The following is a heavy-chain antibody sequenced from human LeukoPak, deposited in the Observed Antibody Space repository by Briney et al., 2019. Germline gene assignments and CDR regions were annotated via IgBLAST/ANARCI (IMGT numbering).Heavy chain of an antibody. CDR2: IVYTSTDT. D-gene: IGHD1-14*01. V-gene: IGHV3-21*01. J-gene: IGHJ4*02. Sequence: PGGSLRLSCAASGFTFSTSTMNWVRQAPGKGLEWVSSIVYTSTDTYYVASVKGRFTISRDNAEKSLYLQLNSLRAEDSAVYYCVRGDNRDYWGQGTLVTASS. CDR1: GFTFSTST. CDR3: VRGDNRDY.